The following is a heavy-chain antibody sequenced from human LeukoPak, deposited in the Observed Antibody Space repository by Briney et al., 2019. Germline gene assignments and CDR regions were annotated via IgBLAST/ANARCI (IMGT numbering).Heavy chain of an antibody. V-gene: IGHV4-59*08. J-gene: IGHJ5*02. D-gene: IGHD1-26*01. CDR3: ARLSGSQTPPS. CDR1: GGSISSYY. CDR2: IYYSRTP. Sequence: SETLSLTCTVSGGSISSYYWSWIRQPPEKRLEWIVYIYYSRTPNYNPSLKSRVTMSVDTSKNQFFLKLSSVTAADTAVYYCARLSGSQTPPSWGQGTPVTVSS.